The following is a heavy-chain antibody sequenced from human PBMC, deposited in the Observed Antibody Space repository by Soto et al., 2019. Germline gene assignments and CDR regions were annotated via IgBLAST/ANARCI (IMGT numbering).Heavy chain of an antibody. D-gene: IGHD1-26*01. CDR1: GFTFSNYA. CDR2: ISIGSGSI. V-gene: IGHV3-48*02. CDR3: VIDDRWDFDF. Sequence: EVHLVESGGGLVQPGGSLRVSCAASGFTFSNYAMNWVRQAPGKGLEWVSYISIGSGSIFYADSVKGRFTISRDDAKNSLYLQMNTLRDEDTAVYYCVIDDRWDFDFGGQGTMVTVSS. J-gene: IGHJ3*01.